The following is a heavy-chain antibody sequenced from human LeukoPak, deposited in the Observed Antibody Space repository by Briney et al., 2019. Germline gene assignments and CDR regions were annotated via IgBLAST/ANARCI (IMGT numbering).Heavy chain of an antibody. D-gene: IGHD6-13*01. V-gene: IGHV3-21*05. CDR3: GRGGKVEQLVLAR. CDR1: GFTFSSYR. J-gene: IGHJ4*02. Sequence: PGGSLRLSCAASGFTFSSYRMNWVRQAPGKGLEWDSYISSRSSSIYYADSVKGRFTISRDNAKNSLYLQMNSLRAEDTAVYYCGRGGKVEQLVLARWGQGSLVTVSS. CDR2: ISSRSSSI.